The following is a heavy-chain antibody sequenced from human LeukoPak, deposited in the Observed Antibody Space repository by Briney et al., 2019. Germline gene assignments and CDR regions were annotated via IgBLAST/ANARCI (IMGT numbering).Heavy chain of an antibody. CDR2: INQDGSKK. J-gene: IGHJ4*02. V-gene: IGHV3-7*01. D-gene: IGHD3-10*01. CDR3: TTDRGYSTLDD. Sequence: GGSLRLSCADSGFTFSNYWMTWVRQAPGKGLEWVANINQDGSKKDHVDSVKGRFTISRDNAKKTLYLQMDSLRTDDTAVYYCTTDRGYSTLDDWGQGTLVTVSS. CDR1: GFTFSNYW.